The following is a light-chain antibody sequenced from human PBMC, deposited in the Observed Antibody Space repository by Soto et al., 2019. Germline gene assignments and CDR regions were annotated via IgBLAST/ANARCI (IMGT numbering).Light chain of an antibody. CDR1: QSISSW. J-gene: IGKJ2*02. V-gene: IGKV1-5*03. CDR2: KAS. CDR3: QQYHSVPRT. Sequence: DIPMTQSPSTLSASVGDRVTITCRASQSISSWLAWYQQKPGKAPKLLIYKASSLESGVPSRVSGSGSGTEFTLTISSLQPDDFATYYCQQYHSVPRTFGQGTKLEIK.